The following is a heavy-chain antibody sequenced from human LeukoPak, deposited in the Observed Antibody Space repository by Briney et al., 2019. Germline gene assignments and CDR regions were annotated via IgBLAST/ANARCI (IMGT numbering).Heavy chain of an antibody. V-gene: IGHV4-59*01. CDR3: ARGYYDSRGDSNPFDM. CDR1: GDLISSYC. D-gene: IGHD3-22*01. Sequence: PSETLSLTCTVSGDLISSYCWSWIRQPPGRGLERIGYICHTGSTNYYPSLKSRATISVDTSQNQFSVKLTSVTAADTAMYYCARGYYDSRGDSNPFDMWSQGTMVTVSS. J-gene: IGHJ3*02. CDR2: ICHTGST.